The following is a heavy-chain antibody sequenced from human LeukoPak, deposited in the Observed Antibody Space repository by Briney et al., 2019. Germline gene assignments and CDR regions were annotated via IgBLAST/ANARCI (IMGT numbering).Heavy chain of an antibody. D-gene: IGHD3-3*01. CDR3: ARGEWYSGRSYYYGMDV. Sequence: ASVKVSCKASGGTFSSYAINWVRQAPGQGLEWMGRIVPSFGTIDYAQKFQGRVRIIADESTSTAYMELSSQRFEDTAMYYCARGEWYSGRSYYYGMDVWGQGTTVIVSS. V-gene: IGHV1-69*13. CDR1: GGTFSSYA. CDR2: IVPSFGTI. J-gene: IGHJ6*02.